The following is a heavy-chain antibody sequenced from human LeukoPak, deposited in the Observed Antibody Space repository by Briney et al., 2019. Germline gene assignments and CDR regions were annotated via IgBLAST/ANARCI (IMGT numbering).Heavy chain of an antibody. CDR2: INHSGST. D-gene: IGHD2-21*01. CDR1: GGSFSGYY. CDR3: ASRVVWYYFDY. V-gene: IGHV4-34*01. J-gene: IGHJ4*02. Sequence: PSETLSLTCAVYGGSFSGYYWSWIRQPPGKGLEWIGEINHSGSTNYNPSLKSRVTISVDTSKNQFSLKLSSVTAADTAVYYCASRVVWYYFDYWGQGTLGTVSS.